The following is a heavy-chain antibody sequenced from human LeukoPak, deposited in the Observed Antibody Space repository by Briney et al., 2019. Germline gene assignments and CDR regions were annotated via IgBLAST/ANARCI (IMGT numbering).Heavy chain of an antibody. CDR1: GGSFSRSNYY. CDR2: MYYSGST. V-gene: IGHV4-61*01. CDR3: ASEYRSDSYFDL. D-gene: IGHD6-19*01. Sequence: SETLSLTRDVSGGSFSRSNYYWTWIRQPPGTGLEWIGYMYYSGSTYYNPSLKSRVTISIDTSKNQFSLKLSSVTAADTAVYYCASEYRSDSYFDLWGRGTLVTVSS. J-gene: IGHJ2*01.